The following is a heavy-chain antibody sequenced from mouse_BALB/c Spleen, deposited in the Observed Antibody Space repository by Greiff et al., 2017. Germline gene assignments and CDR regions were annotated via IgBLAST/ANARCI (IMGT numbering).Heavy chain of an antibody. J-gene: IGHJ3*01. Sequence: EVQLQQSGPELVKPGASVKIPCKASGYTFTDYNMDWVKQSHGKSLEWIGDINPNNGGTIYNQKFKGKATLTVDKSSSTAYMQLSSPTSEDSAVYYGARVDIYYDYDGAWFAYWGQGTLVTVSA. CDR1: GYTFTDYN. D-gene: IGHD2-4*01. CDR3: ARVDIYYDYDGAWFAY. V-gene: IGHV1-18*01. CDR2: INPNNGGT.